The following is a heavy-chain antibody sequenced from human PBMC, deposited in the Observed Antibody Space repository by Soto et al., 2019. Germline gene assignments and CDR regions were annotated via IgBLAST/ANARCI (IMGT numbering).Heavy chain of an antibody. D-gene: IGHD1-26*01. Sequence: QVQLVQSGTEVKEPGSSVKVSCKASRGTLNDYAINWVRQAPGQGLEWMGGIIPMSGTVNYAQKFQGRVTIAADKYTSTSYMDLSSLRSEDTAVYYCLSPGGFLYGLDLWGQGTTVTVSS. CDR3: LSPGGFLYGLDL. V-gene: IGHV1-69*06. CDR1: RGTLNDYA. J-gene: IGHJ6*02. CDR2: IIPMSGTV.